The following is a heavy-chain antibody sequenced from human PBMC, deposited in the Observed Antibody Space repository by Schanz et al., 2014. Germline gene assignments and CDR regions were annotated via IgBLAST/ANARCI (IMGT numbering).Heavy chain of an antibody. D-gene: IGHD6-13*01. V-gene: IGHV1-18*01. J-gene: IGHJ4*02. CDR3: ARDGEAAAGCDY. CDR2: ISGYNGDT. CDR1: GYSFTDYA. Sequence: QVQLVQSGVEVKRPGASVRVSCKASGYSFTDYAIHWVRQAPGQGLEWMGWISGYNGDTNYAPKFQDRVTMTRDTSTSTVYMELSSLRSEDTAVYYCARDGEAAAGCDYWGQGTLVIVSS.